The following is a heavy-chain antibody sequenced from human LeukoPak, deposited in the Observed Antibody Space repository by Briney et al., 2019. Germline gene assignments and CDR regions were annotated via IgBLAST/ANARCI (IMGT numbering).Heavy chain of an antibody. Sequence: GGSLRLSCAASGFTFSTYGMSWVRQAPGRGLEWVSSISGSATTTDYADSVKGRFSISRDNSKNTLYLQMNSLRAEDTAVYYCAKTPPSGSGSYYWYFDYWGQGTLVTVSS. V-gene: IGHV3-23*01. J-gene: IGHJ4*02. D-gene: IGHD3-10*01. CDR2: ISGSATTT. CDR3: AKTPPSGSGSYYWYFDY. CDR1: GFTFSTYG.